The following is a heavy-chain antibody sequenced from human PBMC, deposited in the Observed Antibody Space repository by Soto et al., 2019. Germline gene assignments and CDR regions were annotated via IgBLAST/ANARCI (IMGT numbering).Heavy chain of an antibody. CDR3: AHCFFQSFFDY. J-gene: IGHJ4*02. CDR1: GFSLSRSGVG. CDR2: IYWDDDE. D-gene: IGHD3-16*02. Sequence: QITLKESGPTLVKPSQPLTLTCTFSGFSLSRSGVGVGWIRQPPGKALEWLAVIYWDDDERYSPSLKSRLTITKDTSKNQVVLTMTNMDPVDTATYYCAHCFFQSFFDYWGQGTLVTVSS. V-gene: IGHV2-5*02.